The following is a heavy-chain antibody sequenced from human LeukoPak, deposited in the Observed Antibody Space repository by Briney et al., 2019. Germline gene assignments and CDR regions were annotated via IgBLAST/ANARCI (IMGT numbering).Heavy chain of an antibody. D-gene: IGHD3-22*01. CDR3: AKTGNGRITMIVHYPDY. CDR1: GFTFSSYA. Sequence: GGSLRLSCAASGFTFSSYAMSWVRQAPGKGLEWVSAISGSGGSTYYADSVKGRFTISRDNSKNTLYLQMNSLRAEDTAVYYCAKTGNGRITMIVHYPDYWGQGTLVTVSS. V-gene: IGHV3-23*01. J-gene: IGHJ4*02. CDR2: ISGSGGST.